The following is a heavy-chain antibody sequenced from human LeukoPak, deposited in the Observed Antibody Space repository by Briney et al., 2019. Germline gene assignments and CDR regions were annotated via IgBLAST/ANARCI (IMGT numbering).Heavy chain of an antibody. CDR1: GYTFTGYY. CDR2: IIPISGTT. Sequence: GASVKVSCKASGYTFTGYYMHWVRQAPGQGLEWMGGIIPISGTTKYAQKFQGRVTITADESTSTAYMELSSLRSEDTAMYYCARVVVVITNDISDIWGQGTMVIVSS. CDR3: ARVVVVITNDISDI. V-gene: IGHV1-69*13. J-gene: IGHJ3*02. D-gene: IGHD3-22*01.